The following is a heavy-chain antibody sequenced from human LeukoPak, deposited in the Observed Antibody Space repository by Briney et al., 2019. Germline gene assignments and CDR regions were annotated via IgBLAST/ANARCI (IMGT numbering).Heavy chain of an antibody. V-gene: IGHV1-2*02. Sequence: GASVKVSCKASGYSFTAFYIHWVRQATGQGLEWMGWIHPRSGDTRYAQKFQGRVTMARDTSIRTVYMDLSSLGSDDTAVYYCARDGEYGTGSYYRGSFDYWGQGILVTVSS. J-gene: IGHJ4*02. CDR1: GYSFTAFY. D-gene: IGHD3-10*01. CDR2: IHPRSGDT. CDR3: ARDGEYGTGSYYRGSFDY.